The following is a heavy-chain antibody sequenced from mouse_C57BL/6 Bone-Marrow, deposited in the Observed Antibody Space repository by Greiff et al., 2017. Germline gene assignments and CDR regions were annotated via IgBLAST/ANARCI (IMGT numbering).Heavy chain of an antibody. J-gene: IGHJ3*01. CDR1: GYTFTSYW. D-gene: IGHD3-2*02. CDR3: ARDTAQASAWFAY. V-gene: IGHV1-50*01. Sequence: QVQLQQPGAELVKPGASVKLSCKASGYTFTSYWMQWVKQRPGQGLEWIGEIDPSDSYTNYNQKFKGKATLTVDTSSSPAYMQLSSLTSEDSAVYYCARDTAQASAWFAYWGQGTLVTVSA. CDR2: IDPSDSYT.